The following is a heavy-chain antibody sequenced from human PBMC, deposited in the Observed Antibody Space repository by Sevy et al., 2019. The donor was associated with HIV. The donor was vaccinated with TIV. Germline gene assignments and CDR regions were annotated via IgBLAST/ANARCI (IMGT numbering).Heavy chain of an antibody. J-gene: IGHJ4*02. CDR3: ARDLPPSATTVAHFDY. CDR2: ISNSGTTI. V-gene: IGHV3-48*03. D-gene: IGHD4-17*01. Sequence: GGSLRLSCTASGFTFSSYEMNWVRQAPGKGLEWLSYISNSGTTISYSDSVRGRFTISIDNAGNSLYLQMNSLRAEDTAVYYCARDLPPSATTVAHFDYWGQGTLVTVSS. CDR1: GFTFSSYE.